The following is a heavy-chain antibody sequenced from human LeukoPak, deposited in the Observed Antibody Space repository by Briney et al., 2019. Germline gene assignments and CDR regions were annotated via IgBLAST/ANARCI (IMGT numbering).Heavy chain of an antibody. CDR2: ISGSGGST. CDR1: GFTFSSYG. D-gene: IGHD5-12*01. CDR3: ARDRRSGYFVGAEDY. V-gene: IGHV3-23*01. Sequence: PGGTLRLSCAASGFTFSSYGMSWVRQAPGKGLEWVSAISGSGGSTYYADSVKGRFTISRDNSKNTLYLQMNSLRAEDTAVYYCARDRRSGYFVGAEDYWGQGTLVTVSS. J-gene: IGHJ4*02.